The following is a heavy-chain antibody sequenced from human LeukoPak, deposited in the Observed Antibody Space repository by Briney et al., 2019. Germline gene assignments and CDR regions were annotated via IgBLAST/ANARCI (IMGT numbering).Heavy chain of an antibody. CDR2: IYPGDSEV. CDR3: ARQVGHWLTH. Sequence: GESLKISCKGSGYSFNTYWIGWVRQMPGKGLECMGIIYPGDSEVRHSPSFQGQVTISADKSISTAYLQWSSLKASDSAMYYCARQVGHWLTHWGQGTLVTVSS. CDR1: GYSFNTYW. D-gene: IGHD6-19*01. V-gene: IGHV5-51*01. J-gene: IGHJ4*02.